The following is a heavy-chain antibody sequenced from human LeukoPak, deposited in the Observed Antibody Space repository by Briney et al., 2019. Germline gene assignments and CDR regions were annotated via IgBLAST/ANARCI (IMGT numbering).Heavy chain of an antibody. D-gene: IGHD5-18*01. J-gene: IGHJ4*02. CDR1: GFTFSSYA. CDR3: ARDPRGYSYGLSGY. CDR2: ISSSSSTI. Sequence: GGSLRLSCAASGFTFSSYAMSWVRQAPGKGLEWVSYISSSSSTIYYADSVKGRFTISRDNAKNSLYLQMNSLRAEDTAVYYCARDPRGYSYGLSGYWGQGTLVTVSS. V-gene: IGHV3-48*01.